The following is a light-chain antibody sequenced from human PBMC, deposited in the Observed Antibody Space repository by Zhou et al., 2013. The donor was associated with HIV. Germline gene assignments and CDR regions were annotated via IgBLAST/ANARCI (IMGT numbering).Light chain of an antibody. CDR2: ATS. CDR3: EQYDKSLT. Sequence: EIVLTQSPATLSLSPGERATLSCRASQSVSNFLAWYQQKPGQAPRLLIYATSTRATDIPDRFSGSGSGTDFTLTISRLEPEDFALYYCEQYDKSLTFGGGTKVEIK. CDR1: QSVSNF. J-gene: IGKJ4*01. V-gene: IGKV3-20*01.